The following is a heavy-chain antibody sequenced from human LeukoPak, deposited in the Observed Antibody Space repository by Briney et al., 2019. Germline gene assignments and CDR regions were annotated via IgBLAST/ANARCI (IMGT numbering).Heavy chain of an antibody. Sequence: GWSLRLSCAASGFTFSSYAMSWVRQAPGKGLEWVSAISGSGGSTYYADSVKGRFTISRDNSKNTLYLQMNSLRAEDTAVYYCAKDIQYYYDSSGYYGAFDIWGQGTMVTVSS. CDR3: AKDIQYYYDSSGYYGAFDI. D-gene: IGHD3-22*01. V-gene: IGHV3-23*01. CDR1: GFTFSSYA. CDR2: ISGSGGST. J-gene: IGHJ3*02.